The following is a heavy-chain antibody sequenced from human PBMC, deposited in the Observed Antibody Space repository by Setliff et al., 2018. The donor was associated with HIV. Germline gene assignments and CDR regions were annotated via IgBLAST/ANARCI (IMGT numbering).Heavy chain of an antibody. D-gene: IGHD1-26*01. CDR2: MYSSGST. J-gene: IGHJ3*02. V-gene: IGHV4-61*02. CDR3: ARPAGKGSYYGDDAFDI. CDR1: GGSISSGSYY. Sequence: SETVSLTCTVSGGSISSGSYYWSWIRQPAGKGLEWIGRMYSSGSTNYNPSLKSRVTISIDTSKNQLSLKLSSVTAADTAVYYCARPAGKGSYYGDDAFDIWGQGTMVTVSS.